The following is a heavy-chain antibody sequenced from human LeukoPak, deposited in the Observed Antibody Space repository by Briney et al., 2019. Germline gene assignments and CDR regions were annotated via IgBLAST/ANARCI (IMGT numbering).Heavy chain of an antibody. CDR3: AKDLTQLYLAFDY. CDR1: GFTFDEYA. D-gene: IGHD5-18*01. Sequence: PGGSLRLSCAASGFTFDEYAIHWVRQAPGKGLERVSLISEDGSRTYYADSVKGRFTISRDNSKNSLYLQMNSLRTEDTAFYYCAKDLTQLYLAFDYWGQGTLVTVSS. V-gene: IGHV3-43*02. CDR2: ISEDGSRT. J-gene: IGHJ4*02.